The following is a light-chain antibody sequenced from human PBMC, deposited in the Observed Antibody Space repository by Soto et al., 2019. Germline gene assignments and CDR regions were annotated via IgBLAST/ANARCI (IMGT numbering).Light chain of an antibody. CDR2: DAS. CDR3: QQRNNWLT. V-gene: IGKV3-11*01. J-gene: IGKJ4*01. Sequence: EVVLTQSPATLSLSPGEGATLSCRASQSVSNFLAWYQQKPGQAPRLLIYDASNRATGIPARFSGSGSGTDFTLTISSLDPEDFAFYYCQQRNNWLTFGGGTKVEIK. CDR1: QSVSNF.